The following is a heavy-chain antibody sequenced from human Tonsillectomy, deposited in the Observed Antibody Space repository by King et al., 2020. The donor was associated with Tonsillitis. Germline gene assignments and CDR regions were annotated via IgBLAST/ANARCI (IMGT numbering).Heavy chain of an antibody. CDR2: IYSGGST. J-gene: IGHJ6*02. Sequence: QLVQSGGGLVQPGGSLRLSCAASGFTVSSNYMSWVRQAPGKGLEWVSVIYSGGSTYYADSVKGRFTISRDNSKNTLYLQMNSLRAEDTAVYYCARAAAGPYYYYGMDVWGQGTPVTVSS. D-gene: IGHD6-13*01. CDR3: ARAAAGPYYYYGMDV. V-gene: IGHV3-66*01. CDR1: GFTVSSNY.